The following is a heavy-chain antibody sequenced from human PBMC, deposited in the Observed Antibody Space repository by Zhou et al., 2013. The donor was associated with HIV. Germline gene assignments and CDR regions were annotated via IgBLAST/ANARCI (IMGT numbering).Heavy chain of an antibody. D-gene: IGHD3-10*01. J-gene: IGHJ4*02. CDR3: ALRTRAGSGSDY. CDR2: IIPIFGAI. Sequence: QVQVVQSGAEVKNPGSSVKISCKASGGSFNSRVFTWIRQAPRQGLEWMGKIIPIFGAITSAPKFQGRVTITADKSTSTAYMELSSLRSEDTAVYYCALRTRAGSGSDYWGQGTLGHRLL. CDR1: GGSFNSRV. V-gene: IGHV1-69*14.